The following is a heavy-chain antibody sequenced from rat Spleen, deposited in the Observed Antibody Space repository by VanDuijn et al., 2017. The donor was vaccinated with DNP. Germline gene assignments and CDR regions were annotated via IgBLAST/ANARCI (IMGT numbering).Heavy chain of an antibody. J-gene: IGHJ1*01. D-gene: IGHD1-11*01. V-gene: IGHV3-1*01. Sequence: EVQLQESGPGLVKPSQSLSLTCSVTGYSIPSNYWGWIRKFPGNKMEWIGHISYSGSTGYNPSLKSRISITRDTSKNQFFLQLNSITTEDTATYYCARGLNYGGYNYYWYFDFWGPGTMVTVSS. CDR2: ISYSGST. CDR3: ARGLNYGGYNYYWYFDF. CDR1: GYSIPSNY.